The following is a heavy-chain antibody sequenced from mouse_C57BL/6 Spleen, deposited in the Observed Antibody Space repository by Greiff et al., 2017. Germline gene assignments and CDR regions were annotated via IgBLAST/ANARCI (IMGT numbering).Heavy chain of an antibody. CDR1: GYTFTGYW. CDR3: ARGGYYGTTGKVFDY. CDR2: ILPGSGST. J-gene: IGHJ2*01. D-gene: IGHD2-1*01. V-gene: IGHV1-9*01. Sequence: QVQLQQSGAELMKPGASVKLSCKATGYTFTGYWIEWVKQRPGHGLEWIGEILPGSGSTNYNEKFKGKATFTADTSSNTAYMQLSSLTTEDSSIYYCARGGYYGTTGKVFDYWGQGTTLTVSS.